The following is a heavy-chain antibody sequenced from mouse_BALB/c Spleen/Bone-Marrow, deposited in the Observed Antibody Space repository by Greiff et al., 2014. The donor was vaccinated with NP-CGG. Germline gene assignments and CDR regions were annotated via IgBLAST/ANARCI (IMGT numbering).Heavy chain of an antibody. CDR1: GYTFTSYW. CDR3: TREGSGPCYFDY. CDR2: IYPSDSYT. Sequence: QVQLKESGAELVRPGASVKLSCKASGYTFTSYWINWVKQRPGQGLEWIGNIYPSDSYTNYNQKFKGKATLTVDKSSTTAYMQLSSPTSEDSAVYYCTREGSGPCYFDYWGQGTTLTVSS. V-gene: IGHV1-69*02. D-gene: IGHD1-1*01. J-gene: IGHJ2*01.